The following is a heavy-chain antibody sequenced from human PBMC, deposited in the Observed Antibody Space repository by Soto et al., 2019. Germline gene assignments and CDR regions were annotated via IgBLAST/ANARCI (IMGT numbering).Heavy chain of an antibody. CDR3: ARGPYLDSSRIRGPIPYNWFDP. CDR2: LSGDTTTT. J-gene: IGHJ5*02. V-gene: IGHV3-23*01. D-gene: IGHD3-10*01. CDR1: GFTFSSYA. Sequence: GGSLRLSCAASGFTFSSYAMSWVRQAPGKGLEWVSTLSGDTTTTYYADSVKGRFTISRDNAKNSLYLQMNSLRAEDTAVYYCARGPYLDSSRIRGPIPYNWFDPWGQGTLVTVSS.